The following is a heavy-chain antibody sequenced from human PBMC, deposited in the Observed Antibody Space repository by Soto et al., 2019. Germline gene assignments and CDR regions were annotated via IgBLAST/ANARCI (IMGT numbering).Heavy chain of an antibody. D-gene: IGHD6-13*01. Sequence: DVQLLESGGGLVQPGESLRLSCAASGFTFSTYAMSWVRQAPGQGLEWVSSITDSGSSTNYADSVKGRFTISRDNSKNTLFLQMNTLRAEDTAVYYCAKAAVSSSSGGSWGQGTLVTVSS. V-gene: IGHV3-23*01. J-gene: IGHJ5*02. CDR3: AKAAVSSSSGGS. CDR1: GFTFSTYA. CDR2: ITDSGSST.